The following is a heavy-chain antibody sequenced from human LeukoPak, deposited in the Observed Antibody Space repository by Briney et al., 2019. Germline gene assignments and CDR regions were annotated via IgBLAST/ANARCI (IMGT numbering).Heavy chain of an antibody. CDR1: GYTLTELS. Sequence: SVKVSCKVSGYTLTELSMHWVRQAPGQGLEWMGRIIPMLDIQNYAQKFQGRVTITADKSTSTAYMELSSLRSEDTAVYYCASERGATQYFDYWGQGTLVTVSS. CDR3: ASERGATQYFDY. D-gene: IGHD3-10*01. J-gene: IGHJ4*02. V-gene: IGHV1-69*04. CDR2: IIPMLDIQ.